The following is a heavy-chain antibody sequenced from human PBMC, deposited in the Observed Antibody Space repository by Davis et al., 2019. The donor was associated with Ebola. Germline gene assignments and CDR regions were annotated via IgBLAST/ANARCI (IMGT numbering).Heavy chain of an antibody. CDR2: IKQDGSEK. V-gene: IGHV3-7*03. CDR1: GFTFSSYW. D-gene: IGHD1-26*01. CDR3: ARDSHPRRGSYGRGDY. Sequence: GESLKISCAASGFTFSSYWMSWVRQAPGKGLEWVANIKQDGSEKYYVDSVKGRFTISRDNAKNSLYLQMNSLRAEDTAVYYCARDSHPRRGSYGRGDYWGQGTLVTVSS. J-gene: IGHJ4*02.